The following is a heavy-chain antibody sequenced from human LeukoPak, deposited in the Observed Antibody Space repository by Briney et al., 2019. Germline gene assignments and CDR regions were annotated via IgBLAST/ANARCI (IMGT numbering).Heavy chain of an antibody. CDR3: VIWEAGY. CDR1: GFTFDSYA. CDR2: ISGSGGST. V-gene: IGHV3-23*01. D-gene: IGHD1-26*01. Sequence: GGSLRLSCAASGFTFDSYAMSWVRQAPGKGLEWVSAISGSGGSTYYADSVKGRFTISRDNAKNSLYLQMNSLRVEDTAVYYCVIWEAGYWGQGTLVSVSS. J-gene: IGHJ4*02.